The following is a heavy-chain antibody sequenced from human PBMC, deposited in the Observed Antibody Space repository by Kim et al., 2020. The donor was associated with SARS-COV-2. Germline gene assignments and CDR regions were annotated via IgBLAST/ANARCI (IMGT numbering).Heavy chain of an antibody. Sequence: GGSLRLSCAASGFTFSNYAMHWVRQAPGKGLEWVAVISYDGSNKYYADSVKGRFTISRDNSKNTLYLQMNSLRAEDTAVYYCAMPYSGSYFGYFDYWGQGTLVTVSS. J-gene: IGHJ4*02. CDR1: GFTFSNYA. D-gene: IGHD1-26*01. CDR2: ISYDGSNK. CDR3: AMPYSGSYFGYFDY. V-gene: IGHV3-30*04.